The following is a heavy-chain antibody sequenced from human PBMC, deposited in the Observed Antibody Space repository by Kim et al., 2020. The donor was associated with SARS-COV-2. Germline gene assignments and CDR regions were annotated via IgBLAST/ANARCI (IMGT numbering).Heavy chain of an antibody. CDR2: ET. D-gene: IGHD6-19*01. V-gene: IGHV1-24*01. Sequence: ETIYAQKVQGRVTMNEDTSTEPAYMELSSLRSEEPAVYYCATNSGWEFERWGQGTLVTVSS. CDR3: ATNSGWEFER. J-gene: IGHJ4*02.